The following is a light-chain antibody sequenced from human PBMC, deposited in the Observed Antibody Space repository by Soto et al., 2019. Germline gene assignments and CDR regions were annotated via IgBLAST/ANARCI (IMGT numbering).Light chain of an antibody. Sequence: DIQMTQSPSSLSASVGDRVTITCRASQTIDSWLAWYQQRPGKPPNLLIYKASSLESGVPSRFSGSGSGTDFTLTISGLQPDDFAIYYCQQYNSYRAFGQGTKVDIK. V-gene: IGKV1-5*03. CDR3: QQYNSYRA. CDR1: QTIDSW. CDR2: KAS. J-gene: IGKJ1*01.